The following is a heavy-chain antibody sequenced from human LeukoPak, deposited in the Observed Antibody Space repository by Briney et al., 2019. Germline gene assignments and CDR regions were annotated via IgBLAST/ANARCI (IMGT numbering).Heavy chain of an antibody. V-gene: IGHV3-7*03. CDR2: IKQDGSEK. J-gene: IGHJ4*02. CDR3: AKDMAAYYYSSGNIDY. CDR1: GLTFRSYW. D-gene: IGHD3-10*01. Sequence: GGSLRLSCAASGLTFRSYWTSWVRQAQGKGLEWVANIKQDGSEKYYVDSVKGRFTISRDNSKNSLYLQMNSLRAEDTALYYCAKDMAAYYYSSGNIDYWGQGTLVTVSS.